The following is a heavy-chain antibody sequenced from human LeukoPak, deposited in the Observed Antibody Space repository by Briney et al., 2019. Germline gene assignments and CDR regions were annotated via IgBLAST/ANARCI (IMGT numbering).Heavy chain of an antibody. J-gene: IGHJ6*02. V-gene: IGHV4-59*01. D-gene: IGHD6-19*01. CDR1: GGSISSYY. CDR2: IYYSGST. Sequence: SETLSLTCTVSGGSISSYYWSWIRQPPGKGLEWIGYIYYSGSTNYNPSLKSRVTISVDTSKNQFSLKLSSVTAADTAVYYCASGGYSSGWTYYYYGMDVWGQGTTVTVSS. CDR3: ASGGYSSGWTYYYYGMDV.